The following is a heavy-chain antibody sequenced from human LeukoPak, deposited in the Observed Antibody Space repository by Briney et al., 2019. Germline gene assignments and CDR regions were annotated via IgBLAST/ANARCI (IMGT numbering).Heavy chain of an antibody. CDR3: AKDIQWLVPHYFDY. D-gene: IGHD6-19*01. V-gene: IGHV3-23*01. Sequence: GGTLRLSCAASGFSFSSYAMSWVRHAPGEGLEWVFAISGSGGSTYYADSVKGRFTISRDNSKNTLYLQMNSLRAEDTAVYYCAKDIQWLVPHYFDYWGQGTLVTVSS. CDR1: GFSFSSYA. J-gene: IGHJ4*02. CDR2: ISGSGGST.